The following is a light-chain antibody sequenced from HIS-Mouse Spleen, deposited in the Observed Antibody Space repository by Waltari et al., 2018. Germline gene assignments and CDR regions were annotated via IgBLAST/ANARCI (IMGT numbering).Light chain of an antibody. CDR3: SSYTSSSTWV. V-gene: IGLV2-14*03. CDR2: DVS. Sequence: QSALTQPASVSGSPGQSITISCTGTSSDVGGYNYVSWYQQHPGKAPKLMIYDVSNRPSGVSNRLSGSKSGNTASLTISWRQAEDEADYYCSSYTSSSTWVFGGGTKLTVL. CDR1: SSDVGGYNY. J-gene: IGLJ3*02.